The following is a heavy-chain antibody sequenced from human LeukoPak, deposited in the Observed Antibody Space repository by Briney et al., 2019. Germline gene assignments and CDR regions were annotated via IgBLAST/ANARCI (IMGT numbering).Heavy chain of an antibody. CDR2: IYTSGST. Sequence: SETLSLTCTVSGGSISSYYWSWIRQPPGKGLEWIGYIYTSGSTNYNPSLKSRVTISVDTSKNQFSLKLSSVTAADTAVYYCARYYGILTGLDYWGQGTLVTVSS. D-gene: IGHD3-9*01. J-gene: IGHJ4*02. V-gene: IGHV4-4*09. CDR1: GGSISSYY. CDR3: ARYYGILTGLDY.